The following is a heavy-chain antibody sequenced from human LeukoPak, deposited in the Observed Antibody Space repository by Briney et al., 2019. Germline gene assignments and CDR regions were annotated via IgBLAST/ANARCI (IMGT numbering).Heavy chain of an antibody. J-gene: IGHJ6*03. CDR2: IRYDGSNK. CDR3: AKVIYDFWSGHYPYYMDV. V-gene: IGHV3-30*02. D-gene: IGHD3-3*01. CDR1: GFTFSSYG. Sequence: PGGSLRLSCAASGFTFSSYGMHWVRQAPGKGLEWVAFIRYDGSNKYYADSVEGRFTISRDNSKNMLDLQMNSLRAEDTAVYYCAKVIYDFWSGHYPYYMDVWGQGTTVTVSS.